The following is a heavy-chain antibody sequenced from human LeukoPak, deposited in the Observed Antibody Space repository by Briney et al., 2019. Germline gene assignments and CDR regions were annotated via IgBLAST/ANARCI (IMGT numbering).Heavy chain of an antibody. J-gene: IGHJ4*02. D-gene: IGHD3-16*01. CDR3: ARASGPYYDYVWGSSPLDY. V-gene: IGHV3-30*04. CDR1: GFTFSSYA. Sequence: PGGSLRLSCAASGFTFSSYAMHWVRQAPGKGLETVAVISYDGSNKYYADSVKGRFTISRDNSKNTLYLQMNSLSAEDTAVYYCARASGPYYDYVWGSSPLDYWGQGTLVTVSS. CDR2: ISYDGSNK.